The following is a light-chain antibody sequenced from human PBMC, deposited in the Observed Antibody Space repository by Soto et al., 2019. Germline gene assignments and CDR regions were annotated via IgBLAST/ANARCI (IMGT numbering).Light chain of an antibody. CDR3: CTYAVSSTFV. J-gene: IGLJ2*01. Sequence: QSVLTQPASVSGSPGQSITISCTGTSSDVGSYNLVSWYQQHPGKAPKLMISEVSKRPSGVSNRFSGSKSGNTASLAISGLQAEDEADYYCCTYAVSSTFVFGGGTKLTVL. V-gene: IGLV2-23*02. CDR2: EVS. CDR1: SSDVGSYNL.